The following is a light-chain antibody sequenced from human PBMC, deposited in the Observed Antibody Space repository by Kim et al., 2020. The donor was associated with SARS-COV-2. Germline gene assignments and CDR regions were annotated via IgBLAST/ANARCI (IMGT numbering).Light chain of an antibody. CDR1: QSIGTN. CDR2: GAS. V-gene: IGKV3-15*01. CDR3: QQYKHWALT. J-gene: IGKJ4*01. Sequence: IVMTQSPASLSVSPGERATLSCRASQSIGTNLAWYQQKPGQAPRLLIYGASTRATGIPARLSGSGSGTEFTLTISSLQSEDFAVNYCQQYKHWALTFGGGTKMDIK.